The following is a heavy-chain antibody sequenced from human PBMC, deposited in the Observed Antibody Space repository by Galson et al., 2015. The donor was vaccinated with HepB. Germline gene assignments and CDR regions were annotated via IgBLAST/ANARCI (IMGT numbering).Heavy chain of an antibody. V-gene: IGHV3-21*01. D-gene: IGHD6-19*01. CDR1: GFTFSSYN. J-gene: IGHJ4*02. CDR2: ITKSNNI. Sequence: SLRLSCAASGFTFSSYNMNWVRQAPGKGLEWVSSITKSNNIYYADSVKGRFTISRDNAKNSLYLQMNSLRDEDMAVYYCASVDYGSGWWVYWGQGTLVTVSS. CDR3: ASVDYGSGWWVY.